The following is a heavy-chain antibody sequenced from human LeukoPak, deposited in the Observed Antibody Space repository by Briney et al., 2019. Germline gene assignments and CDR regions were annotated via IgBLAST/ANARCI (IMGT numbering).Heavy chain of an antibody. CDR2: IYYTGST. V-gene: IGHV4-34*01. D-gene: IGHD3-10*01. J-gene: IGHJ4*02. CDR3: ARDVWFGEGN. Sequence: KPSETLSLTCAVYGGSFSGYYWSWIRQPPGKGLEWIGNIYYTGSTYYSPSLKSRITISVDTSKNQFSLKLSSVTAADTAVYYCARDVWFGEGNWGQGTLVTVSS. CDR1: GGSFSGYY.